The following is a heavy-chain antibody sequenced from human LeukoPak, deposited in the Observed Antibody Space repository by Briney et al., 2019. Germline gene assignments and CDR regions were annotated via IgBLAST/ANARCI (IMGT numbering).Heavy chain of an antibody. CDR2: IWYDGSNK. CDR1: GFTFSSYG. CDR3: ARENRLLLWFGRPELFAFDI. D-gene: IGHD3-10*01. Sequence: PGGSLRLSCAASGFTFSSYGMHWVRQAPGKGLEWVAVIWYDGSNKYYADSVKGRFTISRDNSKNTLYLQMNSLRAEDTAVYYCARENRLLLWFGRPELFAFDIWGQGTMVTVSS. V-gene: IGHV3-33*01. J-gene: IGHJ3*02.